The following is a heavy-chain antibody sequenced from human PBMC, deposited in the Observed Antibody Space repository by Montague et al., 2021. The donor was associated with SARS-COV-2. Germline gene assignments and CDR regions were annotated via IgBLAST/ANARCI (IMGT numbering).Heavy chain of an antibody. J-gene: IGHJ4*02. CDR3: ARHGKTRIAMIVVVIGYFDY. V-gene: IGHV4-39*01. CDR1: GGSISSSCYY. Sequence: SETLSLTCTVSGGSISSSCYYWGWLRQPPGKGLVGNGSIYYSGSNYYXPYVKSRVTISEDTSKSQFYLKLSSVTAADTAVYYCARHGKTRIAMIVVVIGYFDYWGQGTLVTVSS. D-gene: IGHD3-22*01. CDR2: IYYSGSN.